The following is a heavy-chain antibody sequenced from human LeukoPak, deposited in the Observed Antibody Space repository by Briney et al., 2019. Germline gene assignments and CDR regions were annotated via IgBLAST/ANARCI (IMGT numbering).Heavy chain of an antibody. CDR1: GGSISSSNW. CDR3: ASLHEWFGELPNWFDP. CDR2: IYYSGST. Sequence: SETLSLTCAVSGGSISSSNWWSWVRQPPGKGLEWIGSIYYSGSTYYNPSLKSRVTISVDTSKNQFSLKLSSVTAADTAVYYCASLHEWFGELPNWFDPWGQGTLVTVSS. J-gene: IGHJ5*02. V-gene: IGHV4-39*01. D-gene: IGHD3-10*01.